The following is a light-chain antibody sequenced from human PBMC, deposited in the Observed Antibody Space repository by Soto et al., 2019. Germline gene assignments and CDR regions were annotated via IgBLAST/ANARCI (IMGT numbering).Light chain of an antibody. Sequence: EIVLIQSPATLSLTPGERATLYCRASQSVSILLAWYQQKPGQAPRLLIHGATTRATGIPARFSASGSGTEFSLTINKLEPGDSAVYYCQQYGHSPLTFGGRAMV. CDR2: GAT. CDR3: QQYGHSPLT. J-gene: IGKJ4*01. CDR1: QSVSIL. V-gene: IGKV3-20*01.